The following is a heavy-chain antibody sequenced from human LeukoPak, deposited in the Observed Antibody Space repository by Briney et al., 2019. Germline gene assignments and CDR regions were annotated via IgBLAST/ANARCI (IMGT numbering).Heavy chain of an antibody. Sequence: SETLSLTCTASGGSISSSSYYWGWIRQPPGKGLEWIGSIYYSGSTYYNPSLKSRVTISVDTSKNQFSLKLSPVTAADTAVYYCARRVVVVTAIGYFDYWGQGTLVTVSS. CDR1: GGSISSSSYY. V-gene: IGHV4-39*01. CDR2: IYYSGST. D-gene: IGHD2-21*02. CDR3: ARRVVVVTAIGYFDY. J-gene: IGHJ4*02.